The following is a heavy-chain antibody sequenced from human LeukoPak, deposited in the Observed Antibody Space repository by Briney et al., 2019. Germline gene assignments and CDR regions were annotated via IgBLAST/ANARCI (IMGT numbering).Heavy chain of an antibody. J-gene: IGHJ6*03. CDR3: ARDPGSSYSSSWYDYYYMDV. D-gene: IGHD6-13*01. CDR2: INPNSGGT. V-gene: IGHV1-2*02. Sequence: VASVKVSCKASRYTFTGYYMHWVRQAPGQGLEWMGWINPNSGGTNYAQKFQGRVTMTRDTSISTAYMELSRLRSDDTAVYYCARDPGSSYSSSWYDYYYMDVWGKGTTVTISS. CDR1: RYTFTGYY.